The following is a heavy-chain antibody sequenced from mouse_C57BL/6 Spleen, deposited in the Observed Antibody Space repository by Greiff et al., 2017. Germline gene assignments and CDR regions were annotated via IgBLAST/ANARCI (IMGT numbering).Heavy chain of an antibody. D-gene: IGHD2-5*01. CDR2: IDPENGDT. J-gene: IGHJ3*01. CDR1: GFNIKDDY. Sequence: VQLQQSGAELVRPGASVKLSCTASGFNIKDDYMHWVKQRPEQGLEWIGWIDPENGDTEYASKFQGKATITADTSSNTAYLQLSSLTSEDTAVYYCTPGYYSNPWFAYCGQGTLVTVSA. V-gene: IGHV14-4*01. CDR3: TPGYYSNPWFAY.